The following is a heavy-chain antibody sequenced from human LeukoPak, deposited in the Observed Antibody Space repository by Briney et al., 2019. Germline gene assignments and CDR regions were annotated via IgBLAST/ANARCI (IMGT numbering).Heavy chain of an antibody. CDR3: AREGYCSSTSCYALKY. CDR2: INPNRGGT. J-gene: IGHJ4*02. Sequence: ASVKVSCKASGYTFTGYYMHWVRQAPGQGLEWMGWINPNRGGTNYAQKFQGRVTMTRDTSISTAYMELSRLRSDDTAVYYCAREGYCSSTSCYALKYWGQGTLVTVSS. CDR1: GYTFTGYY. D-gene: IGHD2-2*01. V-gene: IGHV1-2*02.